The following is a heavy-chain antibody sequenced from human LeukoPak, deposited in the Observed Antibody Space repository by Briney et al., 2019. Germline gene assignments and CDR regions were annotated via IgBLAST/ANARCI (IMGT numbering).Heavy chain of an antibody. Sequence: ASVTVSFKSSGYTFNTYAISWVRQAPGQGLEWMAWISVYNGNTRYAQNLQGRLTTTTDRSTTTAYMELRNLRSDDTAVYYCARDISPLITFGGVVAFDIGGQGTMVTVSS. D-gene: IGHD3-16*01. CDR3: ARDISPLITFGGVVAFDI. V-gene: IGHV1-18*01. CDR1: GYTFNTYA. J-gene: IGHJ3*02. CDR2: ISVYNGNT.